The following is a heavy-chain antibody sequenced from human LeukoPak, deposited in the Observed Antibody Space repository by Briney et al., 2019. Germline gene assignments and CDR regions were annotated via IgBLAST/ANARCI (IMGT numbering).Heavy chain of an antibody. CDR3: AKDFPIYGAPDY. J-gene: IGHJ4*02. V-gene: IGHV3-30*02. D-gene: IGHD4-17*01. CDR2: IRYDGSNK. CDR1: GFTFSSYG. Sequence: GGSLRLSCAASGFTFSSYGMHWVRQAPGKGLEWVAFIRYDGSNKYYADSVKGRFTTSRDNSKNTLYLQMNSLRAEDTAVYYCAKDFPIYGAPDYWGQGTLVTVSS.